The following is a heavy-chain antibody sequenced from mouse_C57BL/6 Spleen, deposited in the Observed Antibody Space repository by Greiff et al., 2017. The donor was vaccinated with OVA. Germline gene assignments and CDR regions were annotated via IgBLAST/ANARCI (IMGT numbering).Heavy chain of an antibody. CDR3: TREGIYYGKAMDY. V-gene: IGHV1-15*01. J-gene: IGHJ4*01. CDR2: IDPETGGT. CDR1: GYTFTDYE. D-gene: IGHD2-1*01. Sequence: QVQLKQSGAELVRPGASVTLSCKASGYTFTDYEMHWVKQTPVHGLEWIGAIDPETGGTAYNQKFKGKAILTADKSSSTAYKELRSLTSEDSAVYYCTREGIYYGKAMDYWGQGTSVTVSS.